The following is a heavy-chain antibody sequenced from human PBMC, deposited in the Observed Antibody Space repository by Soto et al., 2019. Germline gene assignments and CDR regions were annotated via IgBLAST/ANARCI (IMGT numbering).Heavy chain of an antibody. D-gene: IGHD3-9*01. CDR2: IWYDGSNK. Sequence: SLRLSCAASGFTFSSYGMHWVRQAPGKGLEWVAVIWYDGSNKYYADPVKGRFTISRDNSKNTLYLQMNSLRAEDTAVYYCARDVSDILTGYYYYGMDVWGQGTTVTVSS. V-gene: IGHV3-33*01. CDR1: GFTFSSYG. J-gene: IGHJ6*02. CDR3: ARDVSDILTGYYYYGMDV.